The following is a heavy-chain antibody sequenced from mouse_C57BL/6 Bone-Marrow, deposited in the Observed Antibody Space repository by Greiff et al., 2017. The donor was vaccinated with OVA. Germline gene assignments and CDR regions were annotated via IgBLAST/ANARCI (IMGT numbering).Heavy chain of an antibody. CDR2: ISSGSSTI. J-gene: IGHJ2*01. Sequence: EVKLVESGGGLVKPGGSLKLSCAASGFTFSDYGMHWVRQAPEKGLEWVAYISSGSSTIYYAEKVKGRFTISGDKAKNTLFLQMTSLRSEDTAMYYCVRIYYGSDYWGQGTTLTVSS. D-gene: IGHD1-1*01. CDR3: VRIYYGSDY. CDR1: GFTFSDYG. V-gene: IGHV5-17*01.